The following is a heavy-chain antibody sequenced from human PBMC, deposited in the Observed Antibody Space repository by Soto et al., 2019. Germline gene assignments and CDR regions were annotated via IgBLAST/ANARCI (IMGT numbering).Heavy chain of an antibody. CDR3: ATTKDIVVVVAATPSDY. CDR1: GFTFSSYA. V-gene: IGHV3-23*01. CDR2: ISGSGGST. J-gene: IGHJ4*02. D-gene: IGHD2-15*01. Sequence: LRLSCAASGFTFSSYAMSWVRQAPGKGLEWVSAISGSGGSTYYADSVKGRFTISRDNSKNTLYLQMNSLRAEDTAVYYCATTKDIVVVVAATPSDYWGQGTLVNVSS.